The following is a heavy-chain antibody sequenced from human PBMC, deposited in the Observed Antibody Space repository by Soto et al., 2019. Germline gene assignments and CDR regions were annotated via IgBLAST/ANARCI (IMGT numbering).Heavy chain of an antibody. CDR2: IYYSGST. CDR3: ARDSSRRGYSGYSYVAYYYYGMDV. V-gene: IGHV4-59*01. CDR1: GGSISSYY. D-gene: IGHD5-12*01. J-gene: IGHJ6*02. Sequence: SETLSLTCTVSGGSISSYYWIWIRQPPGKGLEWIGYIYYSGSTNYNPSLKSRVTISVDTSKNQFSLKLSSVTAADTAVYYCARDSSRRGYSGYSYVAYYYYGMDVWGQGTTVTVSS.